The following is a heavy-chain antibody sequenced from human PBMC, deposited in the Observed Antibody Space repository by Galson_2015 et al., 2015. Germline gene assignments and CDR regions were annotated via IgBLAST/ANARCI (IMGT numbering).Heavy chain of an antibody. D-gene: IGHD3-22*01. Sequence: SLRLSCATSGFTFSNYAMSWVRQAPGKGLEWVSAISGSAGSTYYADSVKGRFTISRDNSKNTLYLQMNSLRAEDTAKYYCAKDSYFDSSGYLGGSLDYWGQGTLVTVSS. CDR1: GFTFSNYA. V-gene: IGHV3-23*01. CDR2: ISGSAGST. J-gene: IGHJ4*02. CDR3: AKDSYFDSSGYLGGSLDY.